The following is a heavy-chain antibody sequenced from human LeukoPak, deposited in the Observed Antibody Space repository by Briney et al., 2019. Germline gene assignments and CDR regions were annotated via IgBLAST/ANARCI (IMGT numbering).Heavy chain of an antibody. D-gene: IGHD6-13*01. CDR1: GFTFGDYA. J-gene: IGHJ4*02. Sequence: GGSLRLSCTASGFTFGDYAMSWFRQAPGKGLEWVGFIRSKAYGGTTEYAASVKGRFTISRDNAKNSLYLQMNSLRAEDTAVYYCARQAAGRYYFDYWGQGTLVTVSS. V-gene: IGHV3-49*03. CDR2: IRSKAYGGTT. CDR3: ARQAAGRYYFDY.